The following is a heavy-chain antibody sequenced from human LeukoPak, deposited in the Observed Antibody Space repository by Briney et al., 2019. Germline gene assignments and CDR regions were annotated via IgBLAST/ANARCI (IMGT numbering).Heavy chain of an antibody. D-gene: IGHD6-19*01. CDR3: ARTQAVAGPFDY. CDR2: IWYDGSNK. V-gene: IGHV3-33*01. CDR1: GFTFSSYG. Sequence: AGGSLRLSCAASGFTFSSYGMHWVRQAPGKGLEWVAVIWYDGSNKYYADSVKGRFTISRDNSKNTLYLQMNSLRAEDTAVYYCARTQAVAGPFDYWGQGTLVTVSS. J-gene: IGHJ4*02.